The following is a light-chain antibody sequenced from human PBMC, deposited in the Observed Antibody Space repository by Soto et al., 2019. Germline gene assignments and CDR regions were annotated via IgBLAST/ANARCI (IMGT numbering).Light chain of an antibody. CDR3: HQYNNWPGT. Sequence: EIVMTQSPATLSVSPGERATLSCRASQSVSSNLAWYQQKPGQAPRLLIYGASTRATGIPARFSGSASGTEFTLTISSLQSEDFAVYYCHQYNNWPGTFGQGTKVDIK. V-gene: IGKV3-15*01. J-gene: IGKJ1*01. CDR1: QSVSSN. CDR2: GAS.